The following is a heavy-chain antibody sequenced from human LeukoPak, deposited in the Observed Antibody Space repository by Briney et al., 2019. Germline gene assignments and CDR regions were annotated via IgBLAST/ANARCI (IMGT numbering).Heavy chain of an antibody. D-gene: IGHD2-2*01. CDR3: TRLGYCSSTSCYEGDY. CDR1: GFTFSGSA. CDR2: IRSKVNSYAT. Sequence: PGGSLRLSCAASGFTFSGSAMHWVRQASGKGLEWVGRIRSKVNSYATAYAASVKGRFTISRDDSKNTAYLQMNSLKTEDTAVYYCTRLGYCSSTSCYEGDYWGQGTLVTVSS. V-gene: IGHV3-73*01. J-gene: IGHJ4*02.